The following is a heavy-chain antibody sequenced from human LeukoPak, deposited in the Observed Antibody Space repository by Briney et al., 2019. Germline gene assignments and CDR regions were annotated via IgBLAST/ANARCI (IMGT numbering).Heavy chain of an antibody. Sequence: SETLSLTCSVSGGSISCGGYSWSWIRQPPGKGLEWIGYIYHSGSTYYNPSLKSRVTISVDRSKNQFSLKLSSVTAADTAVYYCARAGLETYYGKSYFDYWGQGTLVTVSS. J-gene: IGHJ4*02. V-gene: IGHV4-30-2*01. D-gene: IGHD3-10*01. CDR1: GGSISCGGYS. CDR3: ARAGLETYYGKSYFDY. CDR2: IYHSGST.